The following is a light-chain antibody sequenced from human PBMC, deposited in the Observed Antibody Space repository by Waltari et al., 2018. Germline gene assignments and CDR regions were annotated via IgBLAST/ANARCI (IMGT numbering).Light chain of an antibody. CDR2: EVS. V-gene: IGLV2-14*01. J-gene: IGLJ3*02. Sequence: QSALTQPASVSGSPGQSTTISCTGTSSDVGGYTFVPWYQQPPGKAPKLIISEVSNRPSGVSDRFSGSKSGTTASLTISGLQAEDEADYHCCSYTSSSTWVFGGGTELTVL. CDR3: CSYTSSSTWV. CDR1: SSDVGGYTF.